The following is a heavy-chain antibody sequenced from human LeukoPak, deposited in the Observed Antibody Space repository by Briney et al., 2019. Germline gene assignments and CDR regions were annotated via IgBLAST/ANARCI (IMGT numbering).Heavy chain of an antibody. CDR1: GGSISSGGYY. V-gene: IGHV4-30-2*01. CDR2: IYHSGST. Sequence: SETLSLTCTVSGGSISSGGYYWSWIRQPPGKGLEWIGCIYHSGSTYYNPSLKSRVTISVDRSKNQFSLKLSSVTAADTAVYYCAYSFRWFGEFDNWGRGTLVTVS. D-gene: IGHD3-10*01. J-gene: IGHJ5*02. CDR3: AYSFRWFGEFDN.